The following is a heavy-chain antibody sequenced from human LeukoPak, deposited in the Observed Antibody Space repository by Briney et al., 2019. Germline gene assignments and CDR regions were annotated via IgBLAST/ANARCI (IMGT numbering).Heavy chain of an antibody. J-gene: IGHJ4*02. CDR2: IVTAGDT. V-gene: IGHV3-13*01. D-gene: IGHD1-1*01. CDR3: ARVAKERVGGVYYFDY. Sequence: GGSLRLSCAASGFTFSDYDMHWVRQDIGKGLEWVSAIVTAGDTYYTGSVKGRFTISRENAKNSLYLQMNSLRAGDTAVYYCARVAKERVGGVYYFDYWGQGTLVTVSS. CDR1: GFTFSDYD.